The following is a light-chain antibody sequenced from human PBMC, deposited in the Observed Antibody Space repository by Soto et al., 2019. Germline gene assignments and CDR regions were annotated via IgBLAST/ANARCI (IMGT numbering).Light chain of an antibody. CDR1: QSVSSD. J-gene: IGKJ4*01. V-gene: IGKV3-15*01. Sequence: EIVLTQSPATLSVSPGDRATLSCRASQSVSSDLAWFQQKPGQAPRLLIYGASTRATGIPARFSGSGSGTELTLTISSLQSEDFAIYFCQQYNNWPLTFGGGAKVEIK. CDR3: QQYNNWPLT. CDR2: GAS.